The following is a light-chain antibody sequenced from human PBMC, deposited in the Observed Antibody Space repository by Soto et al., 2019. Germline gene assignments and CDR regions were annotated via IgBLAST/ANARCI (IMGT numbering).Light chain of an antibody. CDR3: HTFDSSLTISWV. CDR1: SSNIGRGYD. Sequence: QSVLTQPPSVSGAPGQRVTISCTGSSSNIGRGYDVHWYQQFPGSAPRLLLSGDSNRPSGFPDRFSGSRSGTSASLAITGLQAEDEAEYYCHTFDSSLTISWVFGGGTKLTVL. J-gene: IGLJ3*02. V-gene: IGLV1-40*01. CDR2: GDS.